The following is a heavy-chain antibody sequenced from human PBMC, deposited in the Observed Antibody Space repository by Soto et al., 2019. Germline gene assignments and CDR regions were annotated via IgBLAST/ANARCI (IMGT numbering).Heavy chain of an antibody. Sequence: SETLSLTCAVYGGPFSSNYWNWIRQPPGKGLEWIGEINHSGSSKYNPSLKSRITMSVDASKNQFSLKLSSVTAADTAVYYCARGRRSGYCSSASCYMLDSWGQGALVPVPP. CDR1: GGPFSSNY. D-gene: IGHD2-2*03. CDR3: ARGRRSGYCSSASCYMLDS. CDR2: INHSGSS. J-gene: IGHJ4*02. V-gene: IGHV4-34*01.